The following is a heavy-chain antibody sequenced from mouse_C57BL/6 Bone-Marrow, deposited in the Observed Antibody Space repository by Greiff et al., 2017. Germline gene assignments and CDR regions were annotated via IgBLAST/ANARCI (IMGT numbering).Heavy chain of an antibody. Sequence: QVQLQQPGAELVKPGASVKLSCKASGYTFTSYWMHWVKQRPGQGLEWIGMIHPNSGSTNYNEKFKSKATLTVDKSSSTAYMQLSSLTSEDSAVYYCARVYYRYYFDDWGKGTTLTVSS. D-gene: IGHD2-14*01. CDR1: GYTFTSYW. V-gene: IGHV1-64*01. CDR2: IHPNSGST. CDR3: ARVYYRYYFDD. J-gene: IGHJ2*01.